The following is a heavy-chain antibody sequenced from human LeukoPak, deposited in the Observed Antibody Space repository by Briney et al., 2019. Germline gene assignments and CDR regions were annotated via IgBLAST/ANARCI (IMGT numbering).Heavy chain of an antibody. CDR2: ISYDGSNK. Sequence: GGSLRLSCAASGFTFSSYAMHWVRQAPGKGLEWVAVISYDGSNKYYADSVKGRFTISRDNSKNTLYLQMNTLRAEDTAVYYCARSRDDYDILTGCGYWGQGTLVTASS. D-gene: IGHD3-9*01. V-gene: IGHV3-30-3*01. CDR3: ARSRDDYDILTGCGY. CDR1: GFTFSSYA. J-gene: IGHJ4*02.